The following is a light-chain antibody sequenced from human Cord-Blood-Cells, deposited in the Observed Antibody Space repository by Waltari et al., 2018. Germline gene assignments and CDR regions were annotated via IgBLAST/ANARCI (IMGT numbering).Light chain of an antibody. J-gene: IGKJ2*03. Sequence: DIQMTQYPSSLSASVGDRVTITCRASQSISSYLNGYQQKPGKAPKLLIYAASSLQSGVPSRFSGSGSGTDFTLTISSLQPEDFATYYCQQSYSTLYSFGQGTKLEIK. V-gene: IGKV1-39*01. CDR1: QSISSY. CDR2: AAS. CDR3: QQSYSTLYS.